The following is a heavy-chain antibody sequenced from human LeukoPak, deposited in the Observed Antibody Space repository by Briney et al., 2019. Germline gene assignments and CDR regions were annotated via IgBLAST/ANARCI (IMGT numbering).Heavy chain of an antibody. D-gene: IGHD2-2*02. J-gene: IGHJ4*02. CDR1: EFPVSSNY. CDR3: ATLSSTSCYRCDY. V-gene: IGHV3-53*01. Sequence: PGGSLRLSCAATEFPVSSNYMSWVRQAPGKGLEWVSVIHSDGSSYYADSVKGRFTISRDISKNTVYLQVNSLRAEDTAVYYCATLSSTSCYRCDYWGQGTLVTVSS. CDR2: IHSDGSS.